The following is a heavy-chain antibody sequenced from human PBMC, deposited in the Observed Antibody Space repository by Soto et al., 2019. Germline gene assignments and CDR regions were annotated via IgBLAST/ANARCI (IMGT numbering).Heavy chain of an antibody. CDR2: IIGSGFKK. D-gene: IGHD1-26*01. J-gene: IGHJ5*02. CDR3: AKNQGVELVPLASVDWFDX. CDR1: GFIFENLG. V-gene: IGHV3-23*01. Sequence: GSLRLSCAASGFIFENLGMSWVRQAPGKGVELISSIIGSGFKKYYSDSVKGRFTISRDNSKITVYLELNNLSAEDTAVYHCAKNQGVELVPLASVDWFDXWGQGSVVTVSX.